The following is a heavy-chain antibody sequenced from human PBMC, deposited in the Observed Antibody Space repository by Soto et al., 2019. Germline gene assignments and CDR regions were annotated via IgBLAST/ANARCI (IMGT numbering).Heavy chain of an antibody. CDR3: ARSAYSSGWYFPFDI. CDR2: IDPSDSYT. Sequence: PGESLKISCQCSGYSFTSYWISWVRQMPGKGLEWMGRIDPSDSYTNYSPSFQGHVTISADKSISTAYLQWSSLKASDTAMYYCARSAYSSGWYFPFDIWGQGTMVTVSS. CDR1: GYSFTSYW. J-gene: IGHJ3*02. D-gene: IGHD6-19*01. V-gene: IGHV5-10-1*01.